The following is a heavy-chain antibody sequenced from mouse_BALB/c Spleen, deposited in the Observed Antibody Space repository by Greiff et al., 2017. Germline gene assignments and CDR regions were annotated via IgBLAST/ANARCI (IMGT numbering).Heavy chain of an antibody. V-gene: IGHV1S81*02. J-gene: IGHJ2*01. CDR2: INPSNGRT. CDR3: ARGFDY. CDR1: GYTFTSYW. Sequence: QVHVKQPGAELVKPGASVKLSCKASGYTFTSYWMHWVKQRPGQGLEWIGEINPSNGRTNYNEKFKSKATLTVDKSSSTAYMQLSSLTSEDSAVYYCARGFDYWGQGTTLTVSS.